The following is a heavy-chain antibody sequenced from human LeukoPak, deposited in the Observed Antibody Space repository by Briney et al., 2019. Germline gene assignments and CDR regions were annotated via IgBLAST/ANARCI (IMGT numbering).Heavy chain of an antibody. CDR3: AGGRGWLIDC. D-gene: IGHD6-19*01. Sequence: PGGSLRLSCAASEFTFSKFPMGWVRQAPGKGLEWVANVKQDGSEKYYVDSVEGRFAISRDNAKNSLYLQMNSLRAEDTAVYYCAGGRGWLIDCWGQGTLVTVSS. V-gene: IGHV3-7*01. CDR2: VKQDGSEK. CDR1: EFTFSKFP. J-gene: IGHJ4*02.